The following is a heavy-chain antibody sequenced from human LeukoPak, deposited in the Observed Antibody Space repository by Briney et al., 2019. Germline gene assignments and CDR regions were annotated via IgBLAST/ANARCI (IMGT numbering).Heavy chain of an antibody. CDR1: GFTFSNAW. D-gene: IGHD6-13*01. J-gene: IGHJ4*02. CDR2: IKSKTDGGTT. V-gene: IGHV3-15*01. Sequence: PGGSLRLSCAASGFTFSNAWMSWVRQAPGKGLEWVGRIKSKTDGGTTDYAAPVKGRFTISRDDSKNTLYLQMNSLKTEDTAVYYCTTDLYSSSWYYDYWGQGTLVTVSS. CDR3: TTDLYSSSWYYDY.